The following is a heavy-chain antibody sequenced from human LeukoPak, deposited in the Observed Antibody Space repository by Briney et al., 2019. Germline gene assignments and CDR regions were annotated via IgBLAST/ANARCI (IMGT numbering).Heavy chain of an antibody. D-gene: IGHD6-19*01. CDR3: AGTLSGYSSGWYYFDY. CDR1: GYTFTSYY. CDR2: INPSGGST. J-gene: IGHJ4*02. V-gene: IGHV1-46*01. Sequence: ASVKVSCKASGYTFTSYYMHWVRQAPGQGLEWMGIINPSGGSTSYAQKFQGRVTMTRDTSTSTVYMELSSLRSEDTAVYYCAGTLSGYSSGWYYFDYWGQGTLVTVSS.